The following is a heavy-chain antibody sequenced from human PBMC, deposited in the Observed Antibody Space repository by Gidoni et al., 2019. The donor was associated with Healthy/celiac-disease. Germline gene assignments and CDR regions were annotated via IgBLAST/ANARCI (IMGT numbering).Heavy chain of an antibody. D-gene: IGHD6-13*01. CDR3: AREAPTEAAADY. CDR1: GFPFSSYS. Sequence: EVQLVESGGGLVKPGGSLRLSCAASGFPFSSYSMNWVRQAPGKGLEWVSSISSSSSYIYYADSVKGRFTISRDNAKNSLYLQMNSLRAEDTAVYYCAREAPTEAAADYWGQGTLVTVSS. J-gene: IGHJ4*02. CDR2: ISSSSSYI. V-gene: IGHV3-21*01.